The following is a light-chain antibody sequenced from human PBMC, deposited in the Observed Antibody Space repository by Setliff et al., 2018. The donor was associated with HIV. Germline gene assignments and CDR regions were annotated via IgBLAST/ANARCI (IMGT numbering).Light chain of an antibody. CDR1: SSDIGGYNY. CDR2: DVN. V-gene: IGLV2-14*03. Sequence: QSALTQPRSVSGSPRQSVTISCTGTSSDIGGYNYVSWYQLHPGKAPKLMIYDVNKRPSGVSNRFSGSKSDNTASLTISGLRAEDEADYYCSSYTSSSTLLFGGGTKVTVL. J-gene: IGLJ2*01. CDR3: SSYTSSSTLL.